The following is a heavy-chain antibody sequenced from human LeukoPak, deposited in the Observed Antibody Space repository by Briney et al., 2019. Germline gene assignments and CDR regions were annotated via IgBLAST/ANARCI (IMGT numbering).Heavy chain of an antibody. CDR3: ARVRQLPIVGATSNWFDP. CDR2: IIPILGIA. Sequence: RASVKVSCKASGGTFSSYAISWVRQAPGQGLEWMGRIIPILGIANYAQKFQGRVTITADKSTSAAYMELSSLRSEDTAVYYCARVRQLPIVGATSNWFDPWGQGTLVTVSS. CDR1: GGTFSSYA. J-gene: IGHJ5*02. V-gene: IGHV1-69*04. D-gene: IGHD1-26*01.